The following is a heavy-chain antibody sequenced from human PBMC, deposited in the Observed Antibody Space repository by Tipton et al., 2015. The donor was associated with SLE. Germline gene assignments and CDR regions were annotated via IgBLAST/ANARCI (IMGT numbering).Heavy chain of an antibody. V-gene: IGHV4-34*01. J-gene: IGHJ5*02. Sequence: TLSLTCAVYGASLDNYYWTWIRQAPGKGLEWIGEVNRGGTTKYNPSLKSRVIISMDTSKKQFSLKLNSVTAADTAIYFCARLVGENWFDPWGQGTLVTVSS. D-gene: IGHD2-8*02. CDR1: GASLDNYY. CDR3: ARLVGENWFDP. CDR2: VNRGGTT.